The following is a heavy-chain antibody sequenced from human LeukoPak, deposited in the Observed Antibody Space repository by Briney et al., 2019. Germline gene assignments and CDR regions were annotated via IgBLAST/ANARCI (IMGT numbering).Heavy chain of an antibody. CDR2: VSFDGRTQ. CDR3: AREAYGDYLGY. D-gene: IGHD4-17*01. J-gene: IGHJ4*02. Sequence: GRSLRLSCVGSGFNLDNYALNWVRPPPGRGLEWVAIVSFDGRTQDYANSVEGRFTASRDHSKHTSSLEINSLRIEDTAITYCAREAYGDYLGYWGQGTLVTGSS. V-gene: IGHV3-30*04. CDR1: GFNLDNYA.